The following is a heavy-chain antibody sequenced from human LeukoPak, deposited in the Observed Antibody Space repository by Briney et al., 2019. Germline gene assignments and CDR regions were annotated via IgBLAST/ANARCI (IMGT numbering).Heavy chain of an antibody. V-gene: IGHV3-23*01. CDR2: ITGSGRDT. CDR1: GFTFSTYA. CDR3: AKENWYLYNNNWYKTWFDP. J-gene: IGHJ5*02. Sequence: GGSLRLSCAASGFTFSTYAMNWVRQAPGKRLEWVSSITGSGRDTYYADSVKGRFTISRDNSKNTLYLQMNSLRAEDTAIYYCAKENWYLYNNNWYKTWFDPWGQGTLVTVSS. D-gene: IGHD6-13*01.